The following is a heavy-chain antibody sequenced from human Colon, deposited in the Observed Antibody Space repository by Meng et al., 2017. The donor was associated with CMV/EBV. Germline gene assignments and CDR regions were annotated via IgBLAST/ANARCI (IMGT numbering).Heavy chain of an antibody. CDR1: GYTFTGYY. Sequence: VQLVPDGVEVQKPGASVKVSCKASGYTFTGYYMHWVRQAPGQGLEWMGWINPNSGGTNYAQKFQGRVTMTRDTSISTAYMELSRLRSDDTAVYYCARDLRVWFGEFKNWGQGTLVTVSS. CDR3: ARDLRVWFGEFKN. D-gene: IGHD3-10*01. V-gene: IGHV1-2*02. CDR2: INPNSGGT. J-gene: IGHJ4*02.